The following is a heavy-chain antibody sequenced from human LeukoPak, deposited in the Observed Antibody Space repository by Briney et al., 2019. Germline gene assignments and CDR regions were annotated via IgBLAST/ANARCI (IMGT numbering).Heavy chain of an antibody. Sequence: GGSLRLSCAASGFTFSSYEMNWVRQAAGKGLAWVSYISSSGSKIYYADSVKGRFTISRDSAKSSLYLQMNSLRAEDTAVYYCASVIVGAPNKAFDIWGQGTMVTVSS. CDR3: ASVIVGAPNKAFDI. V-gene: IGHV3-48*03. D-gene: IGHD1-26*01. CDR2: ISSSGSKI. CDR1: GFTFSSYE. J-gene: IGHJ3*02.